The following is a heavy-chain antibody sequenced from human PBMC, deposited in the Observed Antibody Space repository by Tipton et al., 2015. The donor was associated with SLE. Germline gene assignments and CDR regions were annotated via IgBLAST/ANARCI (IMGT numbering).Heavy chain of an antibody. Sequence: LRLSCTVSGYSISSAYYWGWIRQAPGKGLEWIGSMYHSGSTYYNPTLKSRVTITVDRSKNQFSLKVNSVTAADTAVYYCAREFYDFWRGYYVWGQGTLVTVSS. CDR1: GYSISSAYY. D-gene: IGHD3-3*01. J-gene: IGHJ4*02. V-gene: IGHV4-38-2*02. CDR3: AREFYDFWRGYYV. CDR2: MYHSGST.